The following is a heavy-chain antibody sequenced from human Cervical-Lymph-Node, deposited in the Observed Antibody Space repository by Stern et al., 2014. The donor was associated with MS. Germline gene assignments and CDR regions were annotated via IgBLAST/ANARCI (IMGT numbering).Heavy chain of an antibody. CDR1: GGTFSSYE. J-gene: IGHJ4*02. V-gene: IGHV1-69*05. CDR2: IIPTFDKT. D-gene: IGHD3-10*01. CDR3: ARAYTYYSNSAGY. Sequence: VQLVQSGAKVKKPGSSVKVSCKASGGTFSSYEITWVRQAPGQGLEWMGGIIPTFDKTTYAQKFQDSVTISTDESTNTAYLELNGLKSDDTAIYFCARAYTYYSNSAGYWGQGTLVTVSS.